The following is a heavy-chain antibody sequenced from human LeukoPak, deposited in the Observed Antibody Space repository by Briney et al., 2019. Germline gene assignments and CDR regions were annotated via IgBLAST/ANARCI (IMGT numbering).Heavy chain of an antibody. J-gene: IGHJ4*02. D-gene: IGHD6-13*01. CDR3: ATIAAAGTRYHDY. Sequence: APVKVSCKASGYTFTSYDINWVRQATGQGLEWMGWMNPNSGNTGYAQKFQGRVTMTRNTSISTAYMELSSLRSEDTAVYYCATIAAAGTRYHDYWGQGTLVTVSS. CDR2: MNPNSGNT. V-gene: IGHV1-8*01. CDR1: GYTFTSYD.